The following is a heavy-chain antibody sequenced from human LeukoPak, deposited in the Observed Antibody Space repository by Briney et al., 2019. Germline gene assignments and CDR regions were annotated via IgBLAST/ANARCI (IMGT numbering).Heavy chain of an antibody. CDR3: ASLHSYGVDY. V-gene: IGHV3-21*01. J-gene: IGHJ4*02. CDR2: ISSSSSYI. D-gene: IGHD5-18*01. Sequence: GGFLRLSCAASGFTFSSYSMNWVRQAPGKGLEWVSSISSSSSYIYYADSVKGRFTISRDNAKNSLYLQMNSLRAEDTAVYYCASLHSYGVDYWGQGTLVTVSS. CDR1: GFTFSSYS.